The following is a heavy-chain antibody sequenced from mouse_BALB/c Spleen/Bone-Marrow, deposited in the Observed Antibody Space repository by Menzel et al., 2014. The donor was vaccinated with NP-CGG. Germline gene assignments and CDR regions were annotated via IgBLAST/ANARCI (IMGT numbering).Heavy chain of an antibody. V-gene: IGHV1-54*01. CDR2: INPGSGST. Sequence: LEESGAELVRPGTSVKVSCKASGYAFTDYLMEWLKQRPGQGLEWIGVINPGSGSTNYNEKFKDKATLTADKSSSTAYMQLSSLTSDDSAVYFCARYDGYFDYWGQCTILTVSS. CDR1: GYAFTDYL. J-gene: IGHJ2*01. CDR3: ARYDGYFDY. D-gene: IGHD2-3*01.